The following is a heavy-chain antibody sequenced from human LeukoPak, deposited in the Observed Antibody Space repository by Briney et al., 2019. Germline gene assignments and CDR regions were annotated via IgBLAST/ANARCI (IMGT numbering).Heavy chain of an antibody. D-gene: IGHD3-9*01. CDR2: FDPEDGER. CDR3: APRLRYFDWSFNDP. Sequence: GASVKVSCKVSRYTLTEFAIHWVRQAPGKGLEWMGGFDPEDGERIYAQKFQGRVTMTEDTSTDTSYMELSSLRSEDTAVYYCAPRLRYFDWSFNDPWGQGTLVTVSS. V-gene: IGHV1-24*01. J-gene: IGHJ5*02. CDR1: RYTLTEFA.